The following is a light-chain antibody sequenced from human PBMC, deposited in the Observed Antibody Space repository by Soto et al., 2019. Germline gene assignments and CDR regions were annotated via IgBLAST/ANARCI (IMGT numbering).Light chain of an antibody. CDR3: QQSLSSPLT. CDR1: QTIGKF. J-gene: IGKJ4*01. Sequence: DIQMTQSPSSLSASVGDRVTITCRPSQTIGKFLNWYQQKPGKAPTALIHATSTLQSGVSSRFSGSGSDTEFTLTITSLQPEDFATYFCQQSLSSPLTFGGGTKV. V-gene: IGKV1-39*01. CDR2: ATS.